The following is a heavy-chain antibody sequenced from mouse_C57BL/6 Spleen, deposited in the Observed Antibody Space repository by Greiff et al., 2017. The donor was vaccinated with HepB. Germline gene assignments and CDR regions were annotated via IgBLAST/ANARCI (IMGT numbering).Heavy chain of an antibody. J-gene: IGHJ3*01. CDR3: ARGGNSAWFAY. CDR2: INPNNGGT. V-gene: IGHV1-22*01. D-gene: IGHD2-1*01. CDR1: GYTFTDYN. Sequence: DVQLQESGPELVKPGASVKMSCKASGYTFTDYNMHWVKQSHGKSLEWIGYINPNNGGTSYNQKFKGKATLTVNKSSSTAYMELRSLTSEDSAVYYCARGGNSAWFAYWGQGTLVTVSA.